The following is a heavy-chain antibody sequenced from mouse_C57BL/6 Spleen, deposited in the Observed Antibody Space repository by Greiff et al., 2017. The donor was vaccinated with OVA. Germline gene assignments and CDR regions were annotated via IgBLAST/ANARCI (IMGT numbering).Heavy chain of an antibody. CDR2: IDPSDSYT. D-gene: IGHD1-1*01. V-gene: IGHV1-69*01. Sequence: QVQLQQSGAELVMPGASVKLSCKASGYTFTSYWMHWVKQRPGQGLEWIGEIDPSDSYTNYNQKVKGKSTLTVDKSSSTAYMQLSSLTSEDSAVYYCARLYYYGSSYAMDYWGQGTSVTVSS. CDR3: ARLYYYGSSYAMDY. CDR1: GYTFTSYW. J-gene: IGHJ4*01.